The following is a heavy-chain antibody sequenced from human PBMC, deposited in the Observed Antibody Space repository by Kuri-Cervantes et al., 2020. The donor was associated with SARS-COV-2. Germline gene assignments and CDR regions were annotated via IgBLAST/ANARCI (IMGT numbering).Heavy chain of an antibody. CDR1: GFTFSTYG. D-gene: IGHD1-26*01. Sequence: GESLKISCAASGFTFSTYGMHRVRQAPGKGLEWVALISYDGNEYYADSVRGRFTISRDNSKNTLYLQLNNLRTEDTAVYYCAGFPEWELLPFDIWGQGTMLTVSS. CDR3: AGFPEWELLPFDI. CDR2: ISYDGNE. V-gene: IGHV3-30*03. J-gene: IGHJ3*02.